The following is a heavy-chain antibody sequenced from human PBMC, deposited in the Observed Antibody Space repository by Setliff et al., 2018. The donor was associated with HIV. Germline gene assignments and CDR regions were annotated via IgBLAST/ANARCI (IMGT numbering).Heavy chain of an antibody. CDR1: GGSINNDIYF. J-gene: IGHJ5*02. CDR3: ARDGYSSGWYIYSFDP. CDR2: IYYSGST. D-gene: IGHD6-19*01. Sequence: SETLSLTCTVSGGSINNDIYFWSWIRQPPGKGLEWIGSIYYSGSTYYNPSLKSRVTISVDTSENQFSLKLTSVTAADTAVYYCARDGYSSGWYIYSFDPWGQGTLVTVSS. V-gene: IGHV4-39*07.